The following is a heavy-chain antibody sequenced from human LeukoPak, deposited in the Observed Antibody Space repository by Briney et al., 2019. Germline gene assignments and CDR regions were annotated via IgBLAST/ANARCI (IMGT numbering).Heavy chain of an antibody. D-gene: IGHD6-13*01. Sequence: PGRSLRLSCAASGFTFSNYLIHWVRQAPGKGLVWVSRINSDGSTTNYADSVKGRFTISRDNAKSTVYLQVNSLRAEDTAVYYCARGSAAPGLIEYWGQGTLVTVSS. CDR1: GFTFSNYL. J-gene: IGHJ4*02. CDR2: INSDGSTT. CDR3: ARGSAAPGLIEY. V-gene: IGHV3-74*01.